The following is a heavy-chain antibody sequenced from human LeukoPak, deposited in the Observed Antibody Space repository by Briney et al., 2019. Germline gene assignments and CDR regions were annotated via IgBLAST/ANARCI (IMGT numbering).Heavy chain of an antibody. CDR2: INSDGSSI. CDR3: AKEPQLRTTRDTPGGAQVGY. Sequence: GSLRLSCATSGFIFGNYRMHWVRQAPGKGLVWVSRINSDGSSISYADSVKGRFTISRDNAKNTLYLQMNSLRAEDTAVYYCAKEPQLRTTRDTPGGAQVGYWGQGTLVTVSS. V-gene: IGHV3-74*01. J-gene: IGHJ4*02. CDR1: GFIFGNYR. D-gene: IGHD4-11*01.